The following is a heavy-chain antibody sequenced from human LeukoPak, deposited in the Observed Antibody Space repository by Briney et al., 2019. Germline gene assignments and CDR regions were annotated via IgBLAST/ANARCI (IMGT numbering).Heavy chain of an antibody. CDR2: IRYDGSNK. D-gene: IGHD6-19*01. Sequence: PGGSLRLSCAASGSTFSSYGMHWVRQAPGKGLEWVAFIRYDGSNKYYADSVKGRFTISRDNSKNTLYLQTNSLRAEDTAVYYCAKPSSGWYFFDYWGQGTLVTVSS. J-gene: IGHJ4*02. CDR1: GSTFSSYG. V-gene: IGHV3-30*02. CDR3: AKPSSGWYFFDY.